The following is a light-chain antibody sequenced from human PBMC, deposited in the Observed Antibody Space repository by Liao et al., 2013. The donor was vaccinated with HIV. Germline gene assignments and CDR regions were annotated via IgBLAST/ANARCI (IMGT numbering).Light chain of an antibody. CDR2: QDT. CDR1: KLGDKY. J-gene: IGLJ2*01. CDR3: QAWDSRADVV. V-gene: IGLV3-1*01. Sequence: SYDLTQPPSVSVSPGQTASITCSGDKLGDKYTCWYQQKPGQSPVLVIYQDTKRPSGIPERFSGSYSGNTATLTISGTQAIDEADYFCQAWDSRADVVFGGGTKLTV.